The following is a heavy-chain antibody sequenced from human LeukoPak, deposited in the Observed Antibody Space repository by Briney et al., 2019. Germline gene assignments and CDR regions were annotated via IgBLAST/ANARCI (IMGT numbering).Heavy chain of an antibody. CDR2: IYYSGIT. V-gene: IGHV4-39*07. CDR3: ARLRADIVVVPAARGAFDI. CDR1: GGSISSSGYY. Sequence: SETLSLTCIVSGGSISSSGYYWGWIRQPPGKGLEWIGSIYYSGITYYNPSLKSRVTISVDTSQKQFSLKLSSVTAADTAVYYCARLRADIVVVPAARGAFDIWGQGTMVTVSS. D-gene: IGHD2-2*01. J-gene: IGHJ3*02.